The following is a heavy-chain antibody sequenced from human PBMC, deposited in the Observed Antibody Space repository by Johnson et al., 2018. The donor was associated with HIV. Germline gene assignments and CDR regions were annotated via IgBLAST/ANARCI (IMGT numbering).Heavy chain of an antibody. CDR3: VRGIVVVVAAGRADAFDI. CDR2: INWNGGSK. V-gene: IGHV3-20*04. CDR1: QFTFDDHG. J-gene: IGHJ3*02. Sequence: LVESGGGVVQPARSLRLSCAASQFTFDDHGMSWVRQVPGKGLEWVSGINWNGGSKDYADSVKGRFTISRDNAKNSLYLQMNSLRAEDTAVYYCVRGIVVVVAAGRADAFDIWGQGTMVTVSS. D-gene: IGHD2-15*01.